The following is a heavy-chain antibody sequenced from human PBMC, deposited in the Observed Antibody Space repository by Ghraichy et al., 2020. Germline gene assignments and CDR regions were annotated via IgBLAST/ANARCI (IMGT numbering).Heavy chain of an antibody. CDR1: GGSISPYF. D-gene: IGHD4/OR15-4a*01. J-gene: IGHJ4*02. Sequence: SETLSLTCSVSGGSISPYFWGWIRQPSGKALEWIGHISSSADTNYNPSLESRVTISVDTSQRQFSLRLTSVAAADTALFYCARVDYMGYYCDYWGRGILVTVSS. V-gene: IGHV4-59*01. CDR3: ARVDYMGYYCDY. CDR2: ISSSADT.